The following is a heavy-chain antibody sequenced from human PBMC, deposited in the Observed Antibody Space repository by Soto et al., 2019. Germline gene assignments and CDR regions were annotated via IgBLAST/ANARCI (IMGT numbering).Heavy chain of an antibody. V-gene: IGHV1-69*02. CDR2: IIPILGIA. CDR1: GGTFSSYT. D-gene: IGHD3-22*01. CDR3: ASGGSGYYDYFDY. Sequence: ASVKVSCKASGGTFSSYTISWVRQAPGQGLEWMGRIIPILGIANYAQKFQGRVTITADKSTSTAYMELSSLRSEDTAVYYCASGGSGYYDYFDYWGQGTLVTVSS. J-gene: IGHJ4*02.